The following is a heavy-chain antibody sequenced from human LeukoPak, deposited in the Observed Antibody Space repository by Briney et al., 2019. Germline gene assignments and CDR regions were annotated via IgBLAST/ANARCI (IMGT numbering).Heavy chain of an antibody. V-gene: IGHV3-11*05. CDR3: ARATTTDYGDYPWYYYGMDV. CDR1: GFTFSDYY. Sequence: PGGSPRLSCAASGFTFSDYYMSWIRQAPGKGLEWVSYISSSSSYTNYADSVKGRFTISRDNAKNSLYLQMNSLRAEDTAVYYCARATTTDYGDYPWYYYGMDVWGPESPGSVSS. CDR2: ISSSSSYT. J-gene: IGHJ6*02. D-gene: IGHD4-17*01.